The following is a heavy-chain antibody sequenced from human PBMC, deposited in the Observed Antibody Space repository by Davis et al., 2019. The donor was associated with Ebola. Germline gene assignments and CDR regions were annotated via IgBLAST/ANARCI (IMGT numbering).Heavy chain of an antibody. V-gene: IGHV3-74*01. CDR2: INSDGSST. CDR1: GFTFSSYW. Sequence: PGRSLRPSCAPSGFTFSSYWMHWVRQAPGKGLVWVPRINSDGSSTRYADYGKGRFTISRDNAKNTLYLQMNSLRAEDTAVYYCAREESLYGMDVWGQGTTVTVSS. J-gene: IGHJ6*02. CDR3: AREESLYGMDV.